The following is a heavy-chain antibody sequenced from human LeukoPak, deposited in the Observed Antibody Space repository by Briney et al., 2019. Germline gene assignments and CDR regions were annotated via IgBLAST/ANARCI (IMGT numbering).Heavy chain of an antibody. CDR1: GGSFSGYY. CDR2: INHSGST. V-gene: IGHV4-34*01. CDR3: ARGRWGYYYGSGRKGYYFDY. D-gene: IGHD3-10*01. J-gene: IGHJ4*02. Sequence: SETLSLTCAVYGGSFSGYYWSWIRQPPGKGLEWLGEINHSGSTNYNPSLKSRVTIPVDTSKDQFSLKLSSVTAADTAAYYCARGRWGYYYGSGRKGYYFDYWGQGTLVTVSS.